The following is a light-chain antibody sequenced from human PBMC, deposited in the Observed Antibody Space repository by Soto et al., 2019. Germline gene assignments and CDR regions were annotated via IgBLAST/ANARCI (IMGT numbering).Light chain of an antibody. V-gene: IGLV2-14*01. CDR1: SSDVGTYNH. Sequence: QSSLTQPASVSGSPGQSITISCTGTSSDVGTYNHVSWYQQHPGKAPQLIIYEVSNRPSGLSNRFSASKSGNTASLTISGLQAEDEADYYCCSYTTSSTLVVGNGTKVTVL. CDR3: CSYTTSSTLV. CDR2: EVS. J-gene: IGLJ1*01.